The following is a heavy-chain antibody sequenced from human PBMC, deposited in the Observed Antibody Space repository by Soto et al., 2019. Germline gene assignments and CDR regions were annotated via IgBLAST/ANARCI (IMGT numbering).Heavy chain of an antibody. CDR1: GGSISGDNYF. V-gene: IGHV4-39*02. J-gene: IGHJ4*02. D-gene: IGHD5-12*01. Sequence: ASETLCLTCTVSGGSISGDNYFWGWFRQPPGRGLEWIGSIYYTGSTYYNPSLKSRVTISVDTSKNQFSLKLSSVTAADTAVYYCARDGYNDVPFDYWGQGTLVTVSS. CDR3: ARDGYNDVPFDY. CDR2: IYYTGST.